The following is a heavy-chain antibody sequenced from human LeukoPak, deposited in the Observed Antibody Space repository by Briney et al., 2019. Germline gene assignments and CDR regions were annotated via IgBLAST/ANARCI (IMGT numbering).Heavy chain of an antibody. CDR1: GGTFSSYA. V-gene: IGHV1-69*13. Sequence: SLKLSCKASGGTFSSYAISWVRQAPGQGLEWMGGIIPIFGTANYAQKFQGRVTITADESTSTAYMELSSLRSEDTAVYYCASPAAAGYEYFQHWGQGTLVTVSS. D-gene: IGHD6-13*01. J-gene: IGHJ1*01. CDR2: IIPIFGTA. CDR3: ASPAAAGYEYFQH.